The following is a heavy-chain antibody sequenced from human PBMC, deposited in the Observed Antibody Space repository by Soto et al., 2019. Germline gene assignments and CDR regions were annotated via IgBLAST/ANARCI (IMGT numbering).Heavy chain of an antibody. CDR3: SLGVRYFDWLFH. J-gene: IGHJ4*02. CDR1: GFTFSNAW. Sequence: DVQLVESGGGLVKPGGSLRLSCAASGFTFSNAWMSWVRQAPGKGLEWVGRIKSKTDGGTTDYAAPVKGRFTISRDDSKNTLYLQMNSLKTEDTAVYYCSLGVRYFDWLFHWGQGTLVTVSS. V-gene: IGHV3-15*01. CDR2: IKSKTDGGTT. D-gene: IGHD3-9*01.